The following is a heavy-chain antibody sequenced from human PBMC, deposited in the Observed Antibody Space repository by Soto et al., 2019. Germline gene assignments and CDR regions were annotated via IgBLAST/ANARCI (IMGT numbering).Heavy chain of an antibody. Sequence: QVQLVESGGGVVQPGRSLRLSCAASGFTFSSYAMHWVRQAPGKGLEWGAVISYDGSKKYYADSVKGRFTISRDTSKNTLYLQMNSLRAEDTAVYYCARDSLDYGDYPYNWFDPWGQGTPGHRLL. CDR1: GFTFSSYA. CDR2: ISYDGSKK. V-gene: IGHV3-30-3*01. CDR3: ARDSLDYGDYPYNWFDP. J-gene: IGHJ5*02. D-gene: IGHD4-17*01.